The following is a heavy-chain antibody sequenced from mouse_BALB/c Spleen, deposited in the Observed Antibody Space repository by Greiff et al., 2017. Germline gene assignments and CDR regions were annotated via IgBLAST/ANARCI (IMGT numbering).Heavy chain of an antibody. CDR2: IDPSDSET. Sequence: VQLQESGPQLVRPGASVKISCKASGYSFTSYWMHWVKQRPGQGLEWIGMIDPSDSETRLNQKFKDKATLTVDKSSSTAYMQLSSPTSEDSAVYYCARSDGYYYFDYWGQGPTLTVSS. CDR3: ARSDGYYYFDY. J-gene: IGHJ2*01. D-gene: IGHD2-3*01. V-gene: IGHV1S126*01. CDR1: GYSFTSYW.